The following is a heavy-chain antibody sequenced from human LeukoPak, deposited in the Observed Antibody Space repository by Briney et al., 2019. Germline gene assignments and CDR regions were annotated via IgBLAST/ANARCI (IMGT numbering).Heavy chain of an antibody. D-gene: IGHD2-15*01. CDR2: IYYSGST. CDR3: ATGSATLDY. Sequence: GSLRLSCAASGFTFSSYEMNWVRQPPGKGLEWIGSIYYSGSTYYNPSLKSRVTISVDTSKNQFSLKLSSVTAADTAVYYCATGSATLDYWGQGTLVTVSS. J-gene: IGHJ4*02. CDR1: GFTFSSYE. V-gene: IGHV4-39*07.